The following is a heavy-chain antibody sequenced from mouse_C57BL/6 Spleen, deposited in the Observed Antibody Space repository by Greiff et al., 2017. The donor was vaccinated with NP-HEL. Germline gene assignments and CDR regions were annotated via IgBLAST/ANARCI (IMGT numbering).Heavy chain of an antibody. V-gene: IGHV1-50*01. J-gene: IGHJ4*01. CDR3: ARVGSGLYAMDY. CDR1: GYTFTSYW. CDR2: IDPSDSYT. D-gene: IGHD3-2*02. Sequence: QVQLQQPGAELVKPGASVKLSCKASGYTFTSYWMQWVKQRPGQGLEWIGEIDPSDSYTNYNQKFKGKATLTVDTSSSTAYMQLSSLTSEDSAVYYCARVGSGLYAMDYWGQGTSVTVSS.